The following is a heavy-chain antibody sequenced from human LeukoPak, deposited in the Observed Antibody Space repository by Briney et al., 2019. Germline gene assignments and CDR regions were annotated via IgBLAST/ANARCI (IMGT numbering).Heavy chain of an antibody. J-gene: IGHJ4*02. CDR3: ARKSRSSGGSCYDY. V-gene: IGHV4-59*01. Sequence: PSETLSLTCTVSGGSISSYYWSWTRQPPGKGLEWIGYIYYSGSTNYNPSLKSRVTISVDTSKNQFSLKLSSVTAADTAVYYCARKSRSSGGSCYDYWGQGTLVTVSS. CDR2: IYYSGST. CDR1: GGSISSYY. D-gene: IGHD2-15*01.